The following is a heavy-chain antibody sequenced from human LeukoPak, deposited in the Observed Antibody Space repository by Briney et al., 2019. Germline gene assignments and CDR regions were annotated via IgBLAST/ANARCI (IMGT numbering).Heavy chain of an antibody. V-gene: IGHV3-30-3*01. CDR3: AKDLPYYYDSSGSGDAFDI. CDR1: GFTFSSYA. Sequence: GRSLRLSCAASGFTFSSYAMHWVRQAPGKGLEWVAVISYDGSNKYYAESVKGRVTISRDNSQNTLYLQMNSLRAEDTAIYYCAKDLPYYYDSSGSGDAFDIWGRGTMVTVST. J-gene: IGHJ3*02. D-gene: IGHD3-22*01. CDR2: ISYDGSNK.